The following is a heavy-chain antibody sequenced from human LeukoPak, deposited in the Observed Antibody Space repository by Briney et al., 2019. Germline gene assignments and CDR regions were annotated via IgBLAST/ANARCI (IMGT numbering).Heavy chain of an antibody. D-gene: IGHD4-11*01. CDR3: AKDSFATVRGYYYYYMDV. CDR1: GFTFSSYG. V-gene: IGHV3-30*02. J-gene: IGHJ6*03. Sequence: GGSLRLSCAASGFTFSSYGMHWVRQAPGKGLEWVAFIWYDGSNKYYADSVKGRFTISRDNSKNTLYLQMNSLRAEDTAVYYCAKDSFATVRGYYYYYMDVWGKGTTVTVSS. CDR2: IWYDGSNK.